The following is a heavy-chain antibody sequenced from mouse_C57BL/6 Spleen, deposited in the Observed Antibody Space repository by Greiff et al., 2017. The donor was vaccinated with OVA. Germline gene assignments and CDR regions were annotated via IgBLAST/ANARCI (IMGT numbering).Heavy chain of an antibody. V-gene: IGHV5-4*01. CDR1: GFTFSSYA. D-gene: IGHD1-1*01. Sequence: DVMLVESGGGLVKPGGSLKLSCAASGFTFSSYAMPWVRQTPEKRLEWVATISDGGSYTYYPDNVKGRFTISRDNAKNNLYLQMSHLKSEDTAMYYCARETHYYGSSKGDAMDYWGQGASVTVSS. J-gene: IGHJ4*01. CDR3: ARETHYYGSSKGDAMDY. CDR2: ISDGGSYT.